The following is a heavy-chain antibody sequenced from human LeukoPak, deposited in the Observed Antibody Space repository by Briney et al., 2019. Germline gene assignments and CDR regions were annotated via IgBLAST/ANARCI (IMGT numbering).Heavy chain of an antibody. CDR3: ARADCSGGTCYLFY. Sequence: GGSLRLSCAASGFTFSDYYMSWIRQAPGKGLERVSYISGGSRYTNYADSVKGRFTISRDNAKNSLYLQMNSLRAADTAVYYCARADCSGGTCYLFYWGQGTLVTVSS. D-gene: IGHD2-15*01. CDR2: ISGGSRYT. V-gene: IGHV3-11*06. J-gene: IGHJ4*02. CDR1: GFTFSDYY.